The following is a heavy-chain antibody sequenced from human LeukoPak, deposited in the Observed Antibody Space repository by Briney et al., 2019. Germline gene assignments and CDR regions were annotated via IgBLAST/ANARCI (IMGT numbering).Heavy chain of an antibody. J-gene: IGHJ4*02. CDR3: ARVYLDVDFWSGYYLLDY. CDR2: ISYDGSNK. D-gene: IGHD3-3*01. CDR1: GFTFSSYG. Sequence: GGSLRLSCAASGFTFSSYGMHWVRQAPGKGLEWVAVISYDGSNKYYADSVKGRFTISRDNSKNTLYLQMNSLRAEDTAVYYCARVYLDVDFWSGYYLLDYWGQGTLVTVSS. V-gene: IGHV3-30*03.